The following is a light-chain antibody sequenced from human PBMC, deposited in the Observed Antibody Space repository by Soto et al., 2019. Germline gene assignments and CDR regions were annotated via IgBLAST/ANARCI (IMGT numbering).Light chain of an antibody. CDR3: SSYTSSSTYV. V-gene: IGLV2-14*01. CDR2: DVS. CDR1: SSDVGGYNY. J-gene: IGLJ1*01. Sequence: QSALTQPASVSGSPGQSIPISCTGTSSDVGGYNYVSWYQQHPGKAPKLMIYDVSNRPSGVSNRFSGSKSGNTASLTISGLQAEDEADYYCSSYTSSSTYVFGTGTKLTV.